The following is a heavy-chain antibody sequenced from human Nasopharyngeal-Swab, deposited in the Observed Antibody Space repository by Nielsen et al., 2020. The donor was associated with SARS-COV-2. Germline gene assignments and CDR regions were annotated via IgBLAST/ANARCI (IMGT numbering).Heavy chain of an antibody. Sequence: WIRQPPGKGLEWMGYIYYSGNTNYNPSLKSRLTISVDTSKNQFSLRLSSVTAADTAVYYCAREDASPTAFFDSWGQGMLVTVSS. CDR2: IYYSGNT. D-gene: IGHD6-6*01. CDR3: AREDASPTAFFDS. J-gene: IGHJ4*02. V-gene: IGHV4-59*01.